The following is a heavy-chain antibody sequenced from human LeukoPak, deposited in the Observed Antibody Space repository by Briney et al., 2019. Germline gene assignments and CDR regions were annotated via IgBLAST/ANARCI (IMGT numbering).Heavy chain of an antibody. CDR1: GYTFTGYY. Sequence: ASVKVSCRASGYTFTGYYMHWVRQAPGQGLEWMGWINPNSGGTKYAQKFQGRVTMTRDTSISTAYMELSRLRSDDTAVYYCARDRNYYDSSGYMKHWGQGTLVTASS. CDR3: ARDRNYYDSSGYMKH. V-gene: IGHV1-2*02. J-gene: IGHJ4*02. D-gene: IGHD3-22*01. CDR2: INPNSGGT.